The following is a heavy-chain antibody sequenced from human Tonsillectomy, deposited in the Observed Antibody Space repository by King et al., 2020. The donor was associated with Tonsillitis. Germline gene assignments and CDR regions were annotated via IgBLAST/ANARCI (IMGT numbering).Heavy chain of an antibody. Sequence: VQLVESGAEVKKPGASVKVSCKASGYTFTSYGISWVRQAPGQGLEWMGWISAYNGNTNYAQKLQGRVTMTTDTCTSTAYMELRSLRSDDTAVYYCARGHHYDFGSGYTGYYYYMDVWGKGTTVTVSS. CDR1: GYTFTSYG. D-gene: IGHD3-3*01. J-gene: IGHJ6*03. CDR3: ARGHHYDFGSGYTGYYYYMDV. CDR2: ISAYNGNT. V-gene: IGHV1-18*01.